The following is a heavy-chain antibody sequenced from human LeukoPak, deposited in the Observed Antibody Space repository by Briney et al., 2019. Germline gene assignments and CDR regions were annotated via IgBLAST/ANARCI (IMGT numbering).Heavy chain of an antibody. CDR2: INHSGST. CDR3: ARGDCSSTSCYGGNWFDP. Sequence: RASETLSLTCAVYGGSFSGYYRSWIRQPPGKGLEWVGGINHSGSTNYNPSLKSRVTISVDTSKNQFSLKLSSVTAADTAVYYCARGDCSSTSCYGGNWFDPWGQGTLVTVSS. CDR1: GGSFSGYY. D-gene: IGHD2-2*01. J-gene: IGHJ5*02. V-gene: IGHV4-34*01.